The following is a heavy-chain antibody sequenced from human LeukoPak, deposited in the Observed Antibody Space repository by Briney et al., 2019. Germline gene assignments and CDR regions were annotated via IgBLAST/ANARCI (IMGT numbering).Heavy chain of an antibody. J-gene: IGHJ3*02. D-gene: IGHD1-1*01. CDR1: GVSISSSNSY. V-gene: IGHV4-39*07. CDR3: ARWNGPFDI. CDR2: IYYSGNT. Sequence: SETLSLTCTVSGVSISSSNSYWGWIRQPPGKGLEWIGSIYYSGNTYYNASLKSQVSISIDTSKNQFSLKLTSMTAADTAMYYCARWNGPFDIWGQGTMVTVSS.